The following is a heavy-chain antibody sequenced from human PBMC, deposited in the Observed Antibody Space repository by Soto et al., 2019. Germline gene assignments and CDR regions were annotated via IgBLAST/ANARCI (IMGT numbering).Heavy chain of an antibody. J-gene: IGHJ3*02. CDR3: ARDYDIATKENAFDI. Sequence: NPSETLSLTCTVSGGSISSYYWSWIRQPPGKGLEWIGYIYYSGSTNYNPSLKSRVTISVDTSKNQFSLKLSSVTAADTAVYYFARDYDIATKENAFDIWGQGTMVTVSS. CDR1: GGSISSYY. D-gene: IGHD3-22*01. CDR2: IYYSGST. V-gene: IGHV4-59*01.